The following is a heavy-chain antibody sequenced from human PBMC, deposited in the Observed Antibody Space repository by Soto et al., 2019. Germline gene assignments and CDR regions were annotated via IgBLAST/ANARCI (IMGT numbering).Heavy chain of an antibody. D-gene: IGHD6-13*01. CDR1: GYTFTSYA. CDR2: INAGNVNT. Sequence: QVQIVQSGAEEKKPGASVKVSCKASGYTFTSYAMNWVRQAPGQRHEWMGWINAGNVNTKYSQKFQGRVTNTRDTAASTAYVYLSSLRSEDTAVYYCSRDVAAADYWGQGTLFTVSS. V-gene: IGHV1-3*05. CDR3: SRDVAAADY. J-gene: IGHJ4*02.